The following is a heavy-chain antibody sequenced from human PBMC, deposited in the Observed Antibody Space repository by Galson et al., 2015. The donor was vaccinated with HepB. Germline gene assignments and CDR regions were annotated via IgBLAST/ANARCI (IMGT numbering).Heavy chain of an antibody. CDR3: ARDRYCSGGSCSGSFDP. J-gene: IGHJ5*02. Sequence: SVKVSCKASGYTFTNYAMHWVRQAPGQRLEWMGWINAGNGNTKYSQKFQGRVTITRDTSASTAYMELSSLRSEDTAVYYCARDRYCSGGSCSGSFDPWGQGTLVTVSS. CDR2: INAGNGNT. CDR1: GYTFTNYA. D-gene: IGHD2-15*01. V-gene: IGHV1-3*01.